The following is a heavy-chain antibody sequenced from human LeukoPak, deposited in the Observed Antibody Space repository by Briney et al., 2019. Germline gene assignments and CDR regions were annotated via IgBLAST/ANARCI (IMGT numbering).Heavy chain of an antibody. Sequence: ASVKVSCKASGYTFTGYYMHWVRQAPGQGLEWMGWINPNSGGTNYAQKFQGRVTMTRDTSISTAYMELSRLRSDDAAVYYCARDGQASMEHGDYWGQGTLVTVSS. J-gene: IGHJ4*02. V-gene: IGHV1-2*02. CDR3: ARDGQASMEHGDY. CDR2: INPNSGGT. CDR1: GYTFTGYY. D-gene: IGHD2/OR15-2a*01.